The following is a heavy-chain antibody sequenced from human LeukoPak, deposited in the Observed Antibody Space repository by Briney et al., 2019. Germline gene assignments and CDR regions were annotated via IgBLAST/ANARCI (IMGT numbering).Heavy chain of an antibody. CDR3: ARDITMIVVAAGY. V-gene: IGHV1-18*04. J-gene: IGHJ4*02. CDR1: GYTFTGCY. D-gene: IGHD3-22*01. CDR2: ISAYNGNT. Sequence: ASVKVSCKASGYTFTGCYMHWVRQAPGQGLEWMGWISAYNGNTNYAQKLQGRVTMTTDTSTSTAYMELRSLRSDDTAVYYCARDITMIVVAAGYWGQGTLVTVSS.